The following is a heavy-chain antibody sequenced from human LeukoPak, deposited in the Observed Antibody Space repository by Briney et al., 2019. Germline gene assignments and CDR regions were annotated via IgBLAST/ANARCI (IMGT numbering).Heavy chain of an antibody. J-gene: IGHJ5*02. D-gene: IGHD6-19*01. CDR3: ARGISSGWSWFDP. V-gene: IGHV1-2*02. Sequence: ASVKVSCKASGYTFTGYYMHWVRQAPGQGLEWMGWINPNSGGTNYAQKFQGRVTMTRDTSISTAYMELSRLRSDDTAVYYCARGISSGWSWFDPWGQGTLVTVSS. CDR2: INPNSGGT. CDR1: GYTFTGYY.